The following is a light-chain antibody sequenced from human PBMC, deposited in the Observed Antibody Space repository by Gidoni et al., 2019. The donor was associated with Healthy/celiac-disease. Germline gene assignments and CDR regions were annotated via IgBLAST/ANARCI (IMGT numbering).Light chain of an antibody. CDR3: QQYYITPWT. CDR2: WAS. CDR1: QSVLYNSNSKNY. J-gene: IGKJ1*01. V-gene: IGKV4-1*01. Sequence: DIVMTQSPDSLAVSLGERATINCKSSQSVLYNSNSKNYLAWYQQKPGQPPKLLIYWASTRESGVPDRFSGSGSGTDFTLTISSLQSEDVAVYYCQQYYITPWTFGQGTKVEIK.